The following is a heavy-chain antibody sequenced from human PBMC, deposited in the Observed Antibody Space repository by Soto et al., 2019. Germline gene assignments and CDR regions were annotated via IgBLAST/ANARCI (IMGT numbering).Heavy chain of an antibody. V-gene: IGHV3-15*01. Sequence: GGSLRLSCAASGFTFSNAWMSWVRQAPGKGLEWVGRIKSKTVGGATDYAAPVEGRFTILREDSKNTLYLQMNSLKTEDTAVYYFTTDYDFLSGYSDFDYWGQGTLVTVSS. CDR1: GFTFSNAW. J-gene: IGHJ4*02. D-gene: IGHD3-3*01. CDR3: TTDYDFLSGYSDFDY. CDR2: IKSKTVGGAT.